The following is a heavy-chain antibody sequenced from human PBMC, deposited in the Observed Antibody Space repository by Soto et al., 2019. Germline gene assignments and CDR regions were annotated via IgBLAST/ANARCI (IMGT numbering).Heavy chain of an antibody. D-gene: IGHD4-4*01. Sequence: SETLSLTCSISGGSINNYYGSWIRQPPGRGLEWIGYIYYSGRTNYSPSLKSRVTISVDTSKNQFSLKLTSVTAADTAVYYCARADYSKIAYWGQGTLVTVS. J-gene: IGHJ4*02. V-gene: IGHV4-59*01. CDR3: ARADYSKIAY. CDR1: GGSINNYY. CDR2: IYYSGRT.